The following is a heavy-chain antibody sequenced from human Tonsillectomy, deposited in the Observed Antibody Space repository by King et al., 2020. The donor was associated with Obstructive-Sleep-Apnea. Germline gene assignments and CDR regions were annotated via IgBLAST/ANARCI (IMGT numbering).Heavy chain of an antibody. CDR3: AGEYSSGWYPNDAFDI. Sequence: VQLVESGGGVVQPGRSLRLSCAASGFTFSSYAMHWVRQAPGKGLEWVAVISYDGSNKYYADSVKGRFTISRDNSKNTLYLQMNSLRAEDTAVYYCAGEYSSGWYPNDAFDIWGQGTMVTVSS. V-gene: IGHV3-30*04. CDR1: GFTFSSYA. J-gene: IGHJ3*02. CDR2: ISYDGSNK. D-gene: IGHD6-19*01.